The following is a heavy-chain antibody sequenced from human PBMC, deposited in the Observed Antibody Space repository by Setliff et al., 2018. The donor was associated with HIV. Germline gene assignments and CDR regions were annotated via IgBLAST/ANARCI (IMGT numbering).Heavy chain of an antibody. J-gene: IGHJ4*02. CDR3: AIEGAGGWLRPMPDY. V-gene: IGHV1-8*02. Sequence: ASVKVSCKASGYTFSSYDINWVRRASGQGLEGMGWINPNTGDTGYAQKFQGRVTVTRNSSISTAYLELSSLRSEDTAVYYCAIEGAGGWLRPMPDYWGQGTLVTVSS. CDR1: GYTFSSYD. D-gene: IGHD5-12*01. CDR2: INPNTGDT.